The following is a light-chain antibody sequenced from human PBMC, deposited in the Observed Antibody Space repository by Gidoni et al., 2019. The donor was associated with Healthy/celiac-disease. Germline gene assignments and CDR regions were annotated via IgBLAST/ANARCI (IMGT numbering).Light chain of an antibody. J-gene: IGKJ5*01. CDR1: QSVSSSY. CDR3: QQYGSSPSIT. Sequence: ELVFPPPPGTLSLSPGERATLSCRASQSVSSSYLAWYQQKTGQAPRLLIYGASSRATGIPDRFSGSGSGTDFTLTISRLEQEDFAVYYCQQYGSSPSITFGQGTRLEIK. CDR2: GAS. V-gene: IGKV3-20*01.